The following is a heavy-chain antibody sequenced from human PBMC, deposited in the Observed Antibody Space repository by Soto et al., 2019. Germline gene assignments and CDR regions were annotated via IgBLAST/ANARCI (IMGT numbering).Heavy chain of an antibody. D-gene: IGHD4-17*01. CDR1: GGTFSSYA. Sequence: SVKVSCKASGGTFSSYAISWVRQAPGQGLEWMGGIIPIFGTANYAQKFQGRVTITADESTSTAYMELSSLRSEGTAVYYCARDSPPTVTGAFDIWGQGTMVTVSS. J-gene: IGHJ3*02. CDR2: IIPIFGTA. CDR3: ARDSPPTVTGAFDI. V-gene: IGHV1-69*13.